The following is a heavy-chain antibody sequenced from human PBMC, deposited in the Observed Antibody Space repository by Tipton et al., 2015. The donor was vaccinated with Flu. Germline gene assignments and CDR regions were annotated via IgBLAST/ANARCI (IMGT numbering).Heavy chain of an antibody. CDR1: GGSISSYY. CDR2: IYTSGST. CDR3: ARGGDLWFGELQNFDY. J-gene: IGHJ4*02. Sequence: TLSLTCTVSGGSISSYYWSWIRQPAGKGLEWIGRIYTSGSTNYNPSLKSRVTMSVDTSKNQFSLKLSSVTAADTAVYYCARGGDLWFGELQNFDYWGQGTLFTVSS. V-gene: IGHV4-4*07. D-gene: IGHD3-10*01.